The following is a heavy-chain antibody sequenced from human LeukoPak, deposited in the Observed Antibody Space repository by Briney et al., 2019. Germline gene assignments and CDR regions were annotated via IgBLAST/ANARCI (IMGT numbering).Heavy chain of an antibody. J-gene: IGHJ4*02. CDR1: GGSIGSGDFY. V-gene: IGHV4-30-4*01. CDR3: ARGELLWDY. CDR2: IYNSGST. Sequence: SETLSLTCSVSGGSIGSGDFYWSWIRQPPGKGLEWIGYIYNSGSTFYNPSLKSRVTISVDTSKNQLSLKLNSVTAADTAVYYCARGELLWDYWGQGTLVTVSS. D-gene: IGHD1-26*01.